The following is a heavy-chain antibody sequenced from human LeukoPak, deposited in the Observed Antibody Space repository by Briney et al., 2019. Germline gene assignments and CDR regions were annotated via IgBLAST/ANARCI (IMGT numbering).Heavy chain of an antibody. CDR2: SSYSGST. J-gene: IGHJ3*02. CDR1: GGSVSSGSYY. Sequence: PSETLSLTCSVSGGSVSSGSYYWSWIRQPPGKGLEWIGYSSYSGSTSYNPSLKSRVTIAVDTSKNQFSLKLSSVTAADTAVYYCARDKNVLRFLEWLPTDDAFDIWGQGTMVTVSS. CDR3: ARDKNVLRFLEWLPTDDAFDI. D-gene: IGHD3-3*01. V-gene: IGHV4-61*01.